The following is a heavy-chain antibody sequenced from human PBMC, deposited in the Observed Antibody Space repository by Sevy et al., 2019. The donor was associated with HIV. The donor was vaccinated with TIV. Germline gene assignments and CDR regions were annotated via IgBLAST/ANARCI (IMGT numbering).Heavy chain of an antibody. D-gene: IGHD2-21*02. CDR3: ARDRTVVTSHYYYYGMDV. CDR2: ISYDGSNK. J-gene: IGHJ6*02. Sequence: GWSLRLSCAASGFTFSSYAMHWVRQAPGKGLEWVAVISYDGSNKYYADSVKGRFTISRDNSKNTLYLQMNSLRAEETAVYYCARDRTVVTSHYYYYGMDVWGQGTTVTVSS. V-gene: IGHV3-30-3*01. CDR1: GFTFSSYA.